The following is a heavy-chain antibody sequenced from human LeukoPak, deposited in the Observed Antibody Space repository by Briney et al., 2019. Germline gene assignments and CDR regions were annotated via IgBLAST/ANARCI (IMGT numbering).Heavy chain of an antibody. V-gene: IGHV3-73*01. D-gene: IGHD2-8*01. J-gene: IGHJ4*02. CDR2: IRSKAKNYAT. Sequence: QTGGSLRLSCVASGFSFSDSTIHWVRQASGKGLEWVGRIRSKAKNYATSYGSSVTGRFSISRDDSTNTAYLLLNSLKVDDTALYYCTAPFFGYCNNDICGGGDHWGQGTLVTVSS. CDR1: GFSFSDST. CDR3: TAPFFGYCNNDICGGGDH.